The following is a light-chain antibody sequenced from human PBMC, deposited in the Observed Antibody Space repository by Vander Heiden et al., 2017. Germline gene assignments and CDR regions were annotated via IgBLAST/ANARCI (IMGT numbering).Light chain of an antibody. V-gene: IGLV1-40*01. J-gene: IGLJ2*01. Sequence: QSVLTQPPSVSGAPGQRVTISCTGSSSNIGAGFHVFWYQHLPGTTPKLLISYDTNRPSGVPAPFSGSKSDTSASLTITGLQAEDEADYYCLSYDTSLSASIFGGGTKLTVL. CDR3: LSYDTSLSASI. CDR1: SSNIGAGFH. CDR2: YDT.